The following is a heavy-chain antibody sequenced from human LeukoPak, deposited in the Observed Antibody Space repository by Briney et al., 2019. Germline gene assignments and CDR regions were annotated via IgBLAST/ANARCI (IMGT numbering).Heavy chain of an antibody. CDR1: GRSFSDYY. D-gene: IGHD1-1*01. CDR2: INHSGST. Sequence: KPSETPSLTCAVYGRSFSDYYWSWIRQPPGKGLEWIGEINHSGSTNYNPSLRSRVTISVDTSKDQFSLRLNSVTAADTAVYYCARGQTTPVGINDYWGQGTLVTVSS. CDR3: ARGQTTPVGINDY. V-gene: IGHV4-34*01. J-gene: IGHJ4*02.